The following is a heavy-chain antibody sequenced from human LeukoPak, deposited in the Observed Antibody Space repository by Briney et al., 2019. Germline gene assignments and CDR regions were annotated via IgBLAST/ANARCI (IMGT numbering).Heavy chain of an antibody. CDR2: ISYNGGST. CDR3: ARLAGGSYSDY. D-gene: IGHD1-26*01. Sequence: GGSLRLSCAASGFTFGDYGMSWVHHAPGKGLEYVSSISYNGGSTYYANSVKGRFTISRDDSKNTLYLQMGSLRAEDMAVYYCARLAGGSYSDYWGQGTLVTVSS. J-gene: IGHJ4*02. CDR1: GFTFGDYG. V-gene: IGHV3-64*01.